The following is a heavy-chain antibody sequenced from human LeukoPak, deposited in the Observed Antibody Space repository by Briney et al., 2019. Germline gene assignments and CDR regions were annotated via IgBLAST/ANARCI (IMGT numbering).Heavy chain of an antibody. V-gene: IGHV3-23*01. Sequence: GGSLRLSCAASGFTFRSYAMSWVRQAPGKGLEWVSVISGSGGNTYYADSVKGRFTISRDNSKNTLYLQMNSLRAEDTAVYYCAKSSPPAVAGTAAGYWGQGTLVTVSS. J-gene: IGHJ4*02. CDR3: AKSSPPAVAGTAAGY. CDR2: ISGSGGNT. D-gene: IGHD6-19*01. CDR1: GFTFRSYA.